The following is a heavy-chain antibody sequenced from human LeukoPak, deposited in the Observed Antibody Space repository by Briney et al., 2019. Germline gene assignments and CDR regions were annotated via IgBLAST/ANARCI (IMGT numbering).Heavy chain of an antibody. Sequence: GGSLRLSCAASGFTFSSYAMSWVRQAPGKGLEWVSAISGSGGSTYYADSVKGRFTISRDNSKNTLYLQMNSLRAEDTAVYYCAKDRRDILLWFGELSEFDYWGQGTLVTVSS. CDR1: GFTFSSYA. D-gene: IGHD3-10*01. CDR3: AKDRRDILLWFGELSEFDY. V-gene: IGHV3-23*01. J-gene: IGHJ4*02. CDR2: ISGSGGST.